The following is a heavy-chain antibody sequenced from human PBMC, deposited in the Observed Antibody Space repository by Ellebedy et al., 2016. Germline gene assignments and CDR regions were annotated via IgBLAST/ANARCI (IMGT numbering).Heavy chain of an antibody. D-gene: IGHD1-26*01. CDR2: IDPSDSYT. J-gene: IGHJ4*02. CDR3: GRLGPFPQTVEGSWGDVDY. Sequence: GESLKISXKGSGYSFTSYWISWVRQMPGKGLEWMGRIDPSDSYTNYSPSFQGHVTISADKSISTAYLQWSSLKASDTAMYYCGRLGPFPQTVEGSWGDVDYWGQGTLVTVSS. V-gene: IGHV5-10-1*01. CDR1: GYSFTSYW.